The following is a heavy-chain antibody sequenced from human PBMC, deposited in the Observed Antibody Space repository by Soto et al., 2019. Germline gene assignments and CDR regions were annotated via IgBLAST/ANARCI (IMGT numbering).Heavy chain of an antibody. J-gene: IGHJ6*02. D-gene: IGHD4-17*01. Sequence: EVQLLESGGGLVQPGGSLRVSCAASGFTFSSYAMNWVRQAPGKGLEWVSSIGGSGSTTYYADSVKGRFTISRDNSKNTVYLQMNGLAAEDTAVYYCAKENYGDYYYYGMDVGGQGTTFTVSS. CDR2: IGGSGSTT. CDR3: AKENYGDYYYYGMDV. CDR1: GFTFSSYA. V-gene: IGHV3-23*01.